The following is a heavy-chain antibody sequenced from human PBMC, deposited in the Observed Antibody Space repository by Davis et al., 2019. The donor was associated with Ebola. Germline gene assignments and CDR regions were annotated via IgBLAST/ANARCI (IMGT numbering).Heavy chain of an antibody. CDR2: IIPIFGTA. CDR3: ARDVSSGWVAGYFQH. V-gene: IGHV1-69*13. J-gene: IGHJ1*01. CDR1: GGTFSSYA. Sequence: SVKVSCKASGGTFSSYAISWVRQAPGQGLEWMGGIIPIFGTANYAQKFQGRVTITADESTSTAYMELSSLRSEDTAVYYCARDVSSGWVAGYFQHWGQGTLVTVSS. D-gene: IGHD6-19*01.